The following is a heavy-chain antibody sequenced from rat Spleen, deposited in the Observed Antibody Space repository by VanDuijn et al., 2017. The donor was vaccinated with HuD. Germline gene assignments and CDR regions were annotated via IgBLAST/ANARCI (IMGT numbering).Heavy chain of an antibody. V-gene: IGHV5-29*01. CDR1: GFTFSSYW. CDR3: TTESTPFAY. J-gene: IGHJ3*01. Sequence: EVQLVETGGGLVQPGRSLKLSCVASGFTFSSYWMYWIRQAPTKGLEWVATISYDGSSTYYRDSVKGRFTISRDNAKSTLYLQMDSLRSEDTATYYCTTESTPFAYWGQGTLVTVSS. CDR2: ISYDGSST. D-gene: IGHD1-4*01.